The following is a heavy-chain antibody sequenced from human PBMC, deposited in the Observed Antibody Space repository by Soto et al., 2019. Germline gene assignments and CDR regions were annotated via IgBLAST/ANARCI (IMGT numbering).Heavy chain of an antibody. Sequence: SETLSLTCAASGVSISSTSWWVWVRQPPGKGLEWIGEIYHSGTTNYNPSLKSRVTISLDKSKNHFSLRLTSATAADTAVYYCARAAQLVKNWFDPWGQGTLVTVSS. CDR3: ARAAQLVKNWFDP. CDR1: GVSISSTSW. J-gene: IGHJ5*02. V-gene: IGHV4-4*02. D-gene: IGHD6-13*01. CDR2: IYHSGTT.